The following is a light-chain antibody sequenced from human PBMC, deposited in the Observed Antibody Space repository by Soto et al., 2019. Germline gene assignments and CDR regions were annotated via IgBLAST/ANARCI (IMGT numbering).Light chain of an antibody. CDR2: EVT. Sequence: QSALTQPPSASGSPGQSVTISCTGTSSDVGGYNYVSWYQQHPGKAPKLMIYEVTKRPSGVPDRFSGSKSGNKASLTVSGLLAEDEADYYCLSYAGSTIVVFGGGTKVTVL. V-gene: IGLV2-8*01. CDR3: LSYAGSTIVV. J-gene: IGLJ2*01. CDR1: SSDVGGYNY.